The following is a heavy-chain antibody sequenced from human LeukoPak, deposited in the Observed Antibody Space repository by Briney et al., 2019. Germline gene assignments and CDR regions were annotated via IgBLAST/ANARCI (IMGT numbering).Heavy chain of an antibody. CDR2: ISGSGGST. V-gene: IGHV3-23*01. D-gene: IGHD2-2*01. Sequence: GGSLRLSWAASGFTFSSYAMSWVRQAPGKGLEWVSAISGSGGSTYYADSVKGRYTISRDNSKNTLYLQMNSLRAEDTAVYYCAKDTFPRAYQLLFGYYYGMDVWGQGTTVTVSS. CDR3: AKDTFPRAYQLLFGYYYGMDV. CDR1: GFTFSSYA. J-gene: IGHJ6*02.